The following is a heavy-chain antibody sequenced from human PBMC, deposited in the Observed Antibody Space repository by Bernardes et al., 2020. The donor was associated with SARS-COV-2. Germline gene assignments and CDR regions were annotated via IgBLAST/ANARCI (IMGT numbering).Heavy chain of an antibody. D-gene: IGHD3-22*01. CDR3: VRSAFSGGSGYFFDS. Sequence: GGSLRLSCAASGFTFSSYWIHRVRQVPGKGLVWVSRINNDGRTITYADSVKGRFIISRDNAKNTLYLQMNSLRVEDAAMYYCVRSAFSGGSGYFFDSWGQGTLVTVSS. V-gene: IGHV3-74*01. J-gene: IGHJ4*02. CDR2: INNDGRTI. CDR1: GFTFSSYW.